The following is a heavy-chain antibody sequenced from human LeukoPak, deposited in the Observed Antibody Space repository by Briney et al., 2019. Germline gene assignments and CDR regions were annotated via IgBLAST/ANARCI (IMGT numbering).Heavy chain of an antibody. Sequence: SETLSLTCTVSGGSISGYYWSWIRQPPGKGLEWIGYIYYSGTTNYNPSLKSRVTISVDKSKNQFSLKLSSVTAADTAVYYCARHPSSYFDWFIAGYFDYWGQGTLVTVSS. CDR2: IYYSGTT. J-gene: IGHJ4*02. V-gene: IGHV4-59*08. CDR3: ARHPSSYFDWFIAGYFDY. D-gene: IGHD3-9*01. CDR1: GGSISGYY.